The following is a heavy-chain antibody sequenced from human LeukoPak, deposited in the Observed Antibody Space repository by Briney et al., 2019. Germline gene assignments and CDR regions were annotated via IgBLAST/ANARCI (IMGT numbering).Heavy chain of an antibody. J-gene: IGHJ4*02. Sequence: ASVKVSCKASGYTFTSYGISWVRQAPGQGLEWMGWISAYNGNTNYAQKLQGRVTMTTDTSTSTAYMELRSLRSDDTAVYYCARTVAAAVHGGVDYWGQGTLVTVSS. D-gene: IGHD6-13*01. CDR2: ISAYNGNT. CDR1: GYTFTSYG. V-gene: IGHV1-18*01. CDR3: ARTVAAAVHGGVDY.